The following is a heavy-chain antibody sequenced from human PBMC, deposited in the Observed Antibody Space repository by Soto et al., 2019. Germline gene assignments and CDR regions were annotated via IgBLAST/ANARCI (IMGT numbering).Heavy chain of an antibody. V-gene: IGHV4-31*03. CDR1: GDSVTSGDYY. CDR2: IYYTGST. J-gene: IGHJ5*02. D-gene: IGHD6-6*01. CDR3: ARGSFSSSSSWFDP. Sequence: PSETLSLTCTVSGDSVTSGDYYWSWIRQHPGKGLEWIGYIYYTGSTYYNPSLQTRVTTSVDTSKNQFSLKLSSVTAADTAVYYCARGSFSSSSSWFDPWGQGTLVTVSS.